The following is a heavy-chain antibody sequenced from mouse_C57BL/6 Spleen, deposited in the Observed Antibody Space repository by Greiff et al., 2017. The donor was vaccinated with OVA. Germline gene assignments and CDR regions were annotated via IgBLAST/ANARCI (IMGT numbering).Heavy chain of an antibody. Sequence: QVQLQQSGAELVRPGTSVKVSCKASGYAFTNYLIEWVKQRPGPGLEWIGVINPGSGGTNYNEKFKGKATLTADKSSSTAYMQLSSLTSEDSAVYFCARSHDVWGTGTTVTVSS. CDR3: ARSHDV. V-gene: IGHV1-54*01. CDR1: GYAFTNYL. J-gene: IGHJ1*03. CDR2: INPGSGGT.